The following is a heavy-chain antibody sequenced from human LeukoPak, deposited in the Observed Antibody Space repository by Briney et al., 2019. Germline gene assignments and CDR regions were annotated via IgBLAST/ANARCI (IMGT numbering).Heavy chain of an antibody. Sequence: ASVNVSCKASGYTFTSYGISWVRQAPGQGLEWMGWISAYNGNTNYAQKLQGRVTMTTDTSTSTAYMELRSLRSDDTAVYYCARDGRITMVRGVILKQALFDYWGQGTLATVSS. V-gene: IGHV1-18*01. CDR1: GYTFTSYG. CDR3: ARDGRITMVRGVILKQALFDY. J-gene: IGHJ4*02. D-gene: IGHD3-10*01. CDR2: ISAYNGNT.